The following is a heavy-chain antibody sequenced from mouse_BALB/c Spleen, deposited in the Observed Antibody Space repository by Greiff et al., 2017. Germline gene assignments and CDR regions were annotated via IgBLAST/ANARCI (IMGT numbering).Heavy chain of an antibody. J-gene: IGHJ2*01. V-gene: IGHV5-17*02. CDR3: ALGEGDFDY. CDR2: ISSGSSTI. Sequence: EVKLMESGGGLVQPGGSRKLSCAASGFTFSSFGMHWVRQAPEKGLEWVAYISSGSSTIYYADTVTGRFTISRDNPKNTLFLQMTSLRSEDTAMYYCALGEGDFDYWGQGTTLTVSS. CDR1: GFTFSSFG. D-gene: IGHD3-3*01.